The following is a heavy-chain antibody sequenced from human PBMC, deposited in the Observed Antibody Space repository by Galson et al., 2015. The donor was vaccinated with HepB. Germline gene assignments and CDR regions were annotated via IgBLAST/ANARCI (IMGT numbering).Heavy chain of an antibody. J-gene: IGHJ4*02. D-gene: IGHD7-27*01. CDR2: ISSSSSYI. CDR1: GFTFSSYS. CDR3: ARPRTPATWGSGSDY. Sequence: SLRLSCAASGFTFSSYSMTWVRQAPGKGLEWVSSISSSSSYIYYADSLKGRFTISRDNAKNSLYLQMNSLRAEDTALYYCARPRTPATWGSGSDYWGQGTLVTVSS. V-gene: IGHV3-21*01.